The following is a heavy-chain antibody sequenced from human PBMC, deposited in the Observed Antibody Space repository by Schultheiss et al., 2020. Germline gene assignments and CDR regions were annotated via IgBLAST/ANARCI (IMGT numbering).Heavy chain of an antibody. CDR1: GGSISSGGYY. D-gene: IGHD3-3*01. CDR2: IYYSGST. V-gene: IGHV4-31*03. J-gene: IGHJ5*02. CDR3: ARQRMRTYYDTTLDWFDP. Sequence: SETLSLTCTVSGGSISSGGYYWSWIRQHPGKGLEWIGYIYYSGSTYYNPSLKSRVTISVDTSNNQFSLSLSSVTAADTAVFYCARQRMRTYYDTTLDWFDPWGQGTLVTVSS.